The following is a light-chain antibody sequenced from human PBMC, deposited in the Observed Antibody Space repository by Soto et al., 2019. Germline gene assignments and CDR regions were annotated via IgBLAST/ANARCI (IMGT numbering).Light chain of an antibody. J-gene: IGLJ2*01. Sequence: QSALTQPPSASGSPGQSVTISCTGTSSDVGGYDLVSWYLQHPGKAPKLILYEVAKRPSGVPARFSGSKSGNTATLTVSGLQADDESDYYCSSFAGNKNLFGGGTKLTVL. CDR3: SSFAGNKNL. V-gene: IGLV2-8*01. CDR2: EVA. CDR1: SSDVGGYDL.